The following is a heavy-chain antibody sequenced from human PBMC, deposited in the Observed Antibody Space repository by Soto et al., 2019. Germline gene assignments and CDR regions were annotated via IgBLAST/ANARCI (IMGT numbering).Heavy chain of an antibody. CDR2: IYYSGST. D-gene: IGHD5-12*01. J-gene: IGHJ4*02. CDR3: ARRRWLRRTDLFDY. CDR1: GGSISSSSYY. V-gene: IGHV4-39*01. Sequence: SETLSLTCTVSGGSISSSSYYWGWIRQPPGKGLEWIGSIYYSGSTYYNPSLKSRVTISVDTSKNQFSLKLSSVTAADTAVYYCARRRWLRRTDLFDYWGQGTLVTVSS.